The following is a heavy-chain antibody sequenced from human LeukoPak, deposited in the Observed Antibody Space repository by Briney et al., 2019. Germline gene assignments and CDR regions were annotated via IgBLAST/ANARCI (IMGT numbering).Heavy chain of an antibody. CDR3: AKMRQWFGESENYFHY. CDR2: IKSKTDGGTT. J-gene: IGHJ4*02. D-gene: IGHD3-10*01. V-gene: IGHV3-15*01. CDR1: GFTFSNPW. Sequence: GGSLRLSCAASGFTFSNPWMSWVRQAPGKGLEWVGRIKSKTDGGTTDYAAPVKGRFTISRDDSKNTLYLQMNSLSPEDTAVYYCAKMRQWFGESENYFHYWGQGTLVTVSS.